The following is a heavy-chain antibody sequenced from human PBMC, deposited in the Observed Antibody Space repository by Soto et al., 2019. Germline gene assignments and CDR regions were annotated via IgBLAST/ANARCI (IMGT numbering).Heavy chain of an antibody. CDR2: IRGTGGAV. CDR1: GFTFSAFY. J-gene: IGHJ4*02. D-gene: IGHD4-4*01. Sequence: QPAESGGDLVKPGGSLRLSCTVSGFTFSAFYMSWIRQAPGKGLEWISAIRGTGGAVDYADSVRGRFTISRDNARNSLYLQMNSLTVEDTAVYYCARDYRNKGFDYWDQGTLVTVSS. V-gene: IGHV3-11*01. CDR3: ARDYRNKGFDY.